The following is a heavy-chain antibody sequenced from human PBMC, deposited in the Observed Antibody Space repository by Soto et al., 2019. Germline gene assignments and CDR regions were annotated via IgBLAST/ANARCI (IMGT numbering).Heavy chain of an antibody. CDR2: TNPNSGNT. Sequence: GASVKVSCKASGYTFTSYDINWVRQATGQGLEWMGWTNPNSGNTGYAQKFQGRVTMTRNTSISTAYMELSSLRSEDTAVYYCARGGGGYCSGGRCYSSSGMDVWGQGTKVTVSS. V-gene: IGHV1-8*01. CDR1: GYTFTSYD. D-gene: IGHD2-15*01. CDR3: ARGGGGYCSGGRCYSSSGMDV. J-gene: IGHJ6*02.